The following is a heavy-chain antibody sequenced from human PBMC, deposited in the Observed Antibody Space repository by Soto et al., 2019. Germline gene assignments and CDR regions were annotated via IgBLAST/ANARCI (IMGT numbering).Heavy chain of an antibody. Sequence: SETLSLTCTLSCASIMDYYWRWIRQSPGKGLDWIGYFYPSGRTDYNPSLKSRVTISVDTSKNQFSLELNSLTAADTAVYYCVRWSWITPQHAVGGKEALVTVPQ. J-gene: IGHJ4*02. CDR1: CASIMDYY. D-gene: IGHD5-12*01. V-gene: IGHV4-59*01. CDR3: VRWSWITPQHAV. CDR2: FYPSGRT.